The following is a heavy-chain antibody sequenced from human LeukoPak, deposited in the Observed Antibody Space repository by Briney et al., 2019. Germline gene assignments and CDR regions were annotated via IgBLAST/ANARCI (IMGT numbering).Heavy chain of an antibody. CDR3: ARDVGMSDKWCDP. J-gene: IGHJ5*02. V-gene: IGHV1-69*05. Sequence: GSSVKVSCKASGGTFSSYAISWVRQAPGQGLEWMGGIIPSFGTANYAQKFQGRVTITTDKSTSTAYMELSSMRSEDTAVYYCARDVGMSDKWCDPWGQGTRVTVSS. D-gene: IGHD1-14*01. CDR1: GGTFSSYA. CDR2: IIPSFGTA.